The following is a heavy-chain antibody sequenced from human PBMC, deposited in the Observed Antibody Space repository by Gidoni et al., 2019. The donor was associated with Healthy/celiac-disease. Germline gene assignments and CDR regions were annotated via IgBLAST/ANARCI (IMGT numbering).Heavy chain of an antibody. V-gene: IGHV3-21*01. Sequence: EVQLVGSGGGLVKPGGSRRLSCAASGFTFRTYSMNWVRQAPGKGLEWGSAISSSSSYIYYADSVKGRFTISRDNAKNSLYLQMNSLRAEDTAVYYCARGAHSSSHSTGYDYWGQGTLVTVSS. CDR3: ARGAHSSSHSTGYDY. CDR1: GFTFRTYS. CDR2: ISSSSSYI. J-gene: IGHJ4*02. D-gene: IGHD6-13*01.